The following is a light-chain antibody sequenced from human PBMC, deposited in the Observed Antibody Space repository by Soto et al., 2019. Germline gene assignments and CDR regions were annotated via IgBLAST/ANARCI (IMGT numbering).Light chain of an antibody. CDR1: QSISTW. CDR2: GAS. V-gene: IGKV1-5*01. CDR3: QQYNFYPYT. Sequence: DIQMTQSPSTLSASVGDRVTITCRASQSISTWLAWYHQKPGQAPKLLIFGASSLQSGVPSRFSGSGSGTEFSLTISSLQPDDFATYYCQQYNFYPYTFGEGTKLEIK. J-gene: IGKJ2*01.